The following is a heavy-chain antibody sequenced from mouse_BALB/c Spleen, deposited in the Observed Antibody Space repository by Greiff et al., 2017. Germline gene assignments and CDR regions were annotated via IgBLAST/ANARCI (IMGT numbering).Heavy chain of an antibody. CDR1: GYAFSSSW. Sequence: VQLQQSGPELVKPGASVKISCKASGYAFSSSWMNWVKQRPGQGLEWIGRIYPGDGDTNYNGKFKGKATLTADKSSSTAYMQLSSLTSVDSAVYFCANWDGAYWGQGTLVTVSA. J-gene: IGHJ3*01. CDR2: IYPGDGDT. D-gene: IGHD4-1*01. V-gene: IGHV1-82*01. CDR3: ANWDGAY.